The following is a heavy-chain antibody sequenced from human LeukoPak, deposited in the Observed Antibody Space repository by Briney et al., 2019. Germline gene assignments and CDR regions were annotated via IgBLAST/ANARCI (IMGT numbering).Heavy chain of an antibody. CDR1: GGFLSGFY. V-gene: IGHV4-34*01. J-gene: IGHJ4*02. CDR3: AREASTWNSFEY. D-gene: IGHD1/OR15-1a*01. CDR2: INDSGDT. Sequence: SETLSLPCAVYGGFLSGFYWGWIRPSPGGGVEWIGQINDSGDTDYNPSLKSRVTISIDTSKKQFSLRLRSVTAADTALYYCAREASTWNSFEYWGQGTAVTVSS.